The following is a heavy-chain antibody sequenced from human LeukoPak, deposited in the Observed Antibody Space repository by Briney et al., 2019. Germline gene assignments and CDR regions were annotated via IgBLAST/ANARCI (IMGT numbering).Heavy chain of an antibody. CDR1: GFTFSSYA. J-gene: IGHJ5*02. CDR3: ARSRRTMVRGVMRGWFDP. D-gene: IGHD3-10*01. Sequence: PGGSLRLSCAASGFTFSSYAMHWVRQAPGKGLEWVAVISYDGSNKYYADSVKGRFTISRDNSKNTLYLQMNSLRAEDTAVYYCARSRRTMVRGVMRGWFDPWGQGTLVTVSS. V-gene: IGHV3-30*04. CDR2: ISYDGSNK.